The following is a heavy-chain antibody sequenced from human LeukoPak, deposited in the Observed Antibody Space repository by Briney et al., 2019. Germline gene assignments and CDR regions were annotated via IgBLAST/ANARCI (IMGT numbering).Heavy chain of an antibody. J-gene: IGHJ4*02. CDR1: GGSFSGYY. CDR2: INHSGST. CDR3: ARALNRPLDY. Sequence: SETLSLTCAVYGGSFSGYYWSWIRQPPGKGLEWIGEINHSGSTNYNPSLKSRVTISVDTSKNQFSLKLSSVTAADTAVYYCARALNRPLDYWGQGTLVTVSS. V-gene: IGHV4-34*01.